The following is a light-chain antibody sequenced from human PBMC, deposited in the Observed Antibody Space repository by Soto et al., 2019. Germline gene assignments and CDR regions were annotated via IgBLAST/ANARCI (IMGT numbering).Light chain of an antibody. V-gene: IGKV3-20*01. Sequence: EIVLTQSPGTLSLSPGERATLSCRASRSVGNNYLGWYQQRPGQAPRLLIYHASTRATGIPDRFSGSGSGTDFTLTISRLEPEDFAVYYCQQYGGSPPITFGPGTRLDIK. CDR2: HAS. J-gene: IGKJ5*01. CDR3: QQYGGSPPIT. CDR1: RSVGNNY.